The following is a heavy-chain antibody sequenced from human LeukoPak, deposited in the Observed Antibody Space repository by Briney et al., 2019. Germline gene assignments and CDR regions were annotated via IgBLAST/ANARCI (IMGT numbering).Heavy chain of an antibody. J-gene: IGHJ4*02. CDR2: ITGDGNIK. D-gene: IGHD1-26*01. CDR1: GFTFSDYA. CDR3: AKERLYSGSSFSY. Sequence: GSLRLSCAASGFTFSDYAMHWVRQAPGKGLEWLTFITGDGNIKFRADSVKGRFSVSRDNSKNTQYLQMTSLRPEDTAVYYCAKERLYSGSSFSYWGQGTLVTASS. V-gene: IGHV3-30*02.